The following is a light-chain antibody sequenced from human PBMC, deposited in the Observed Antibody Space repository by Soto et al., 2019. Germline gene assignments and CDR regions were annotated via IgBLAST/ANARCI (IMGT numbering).Light chain of an antibody. CDR2: GAS. J-gene: IGKJ1*01. CDR1: QSVSSSY. CDR3: QQYGSSQWT. V-gene: IGKV3-20*01. Sequence: EIVLTESPGNLSLSPGERATLSCRASQSVSSSYLAWYQQKPGQAPRLLIYGASSRATGIPDRFSGSGSGTDFPLTISRLEPEDFAVYYCQQYGSSQWTFGQGSKVDIK.